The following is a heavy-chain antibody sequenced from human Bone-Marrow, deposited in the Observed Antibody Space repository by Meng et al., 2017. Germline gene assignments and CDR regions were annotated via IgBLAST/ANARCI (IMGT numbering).Heavy chain of an antibody. D-gene: IGHD6-13*01. Sequence: QVQLQESGPGLVKPSQTLSLTCSGSGDSISSGDYYWSWIRQPPGKGLEWIGYIYYSGSTYYNPSPKSRVTISVDKSKNQFSLKLSSVTAADTAVYYCARVSLQATIAAAGVVWFDPWGQGTLVTVSS. J-gene: IGHJ5*02. CDR1: GDSISSGDYY. CDR2: IYYSGST. V-gene: IGHV4-30-4*01. CDR3: ARVSLQATIAAAGVVWFDP.